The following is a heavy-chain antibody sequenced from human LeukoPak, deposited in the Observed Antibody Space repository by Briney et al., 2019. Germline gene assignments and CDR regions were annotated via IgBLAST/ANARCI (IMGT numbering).Heavy chain of an antibody. V-gene: IGHV3-53*01. J-gene: IGHJ4*02. D-gene: IGHD3-16*01. CDR1: GTRVSDNY. CDR2: IHSGGST. CDR3: ARSVWGSYHFDY. Sequence: GGSLRLSCEASGTRVSDNYMYWVRQAPGKGLEWISLIHSGGSTYYADSVKGRFTISRDNSKNTLYLEMSSLRVDDAAIYYCARSVWGSYHFDYWGQGTRVTVSS.